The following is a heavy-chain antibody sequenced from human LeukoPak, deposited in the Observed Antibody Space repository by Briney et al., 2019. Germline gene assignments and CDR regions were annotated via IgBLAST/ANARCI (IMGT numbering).Heavy chain of an antibody. CDR1: GFTFDDYA. Sequence: PGGSLRLSCAASGFTFDDYAMHWVRQAPGKGLEWVSGISWNSGSIGYADSVKGRFTISRDNAKNSLYLQMNILRAEDMALYYCAKDYSSGRRPPFFDYWGQGTLVTVSS. D-gene: IGHD6-19*01. CDR2: ISWNSGSI. J-gene: IGHJ4*02. CDR3: AKDYSSGRRPPFFDY. V-gene: IGHV3-9*03.